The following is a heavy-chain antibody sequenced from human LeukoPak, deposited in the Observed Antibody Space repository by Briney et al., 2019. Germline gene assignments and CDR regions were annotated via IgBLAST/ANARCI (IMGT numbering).Heavy chain of an antibody. Sequence: ASVKVSCKASGYTFTSYYVHWVRQAPGQGPEWMGIINPSGGDASYAQKFQGRVSMTRDMSTSTAYMEVNSLRSEDTAVYYCARGRHVLQVTPNFDSWGQGTLVTVSS. CDR1: GYTFTSYY. D-gene: IGHD2-21*02. J-gene: IGHJ4*02. V-gene: IGHV1-46*01. CDR3: ARGRHVLQVTPNFDS. CDR2: INPSGGDA.